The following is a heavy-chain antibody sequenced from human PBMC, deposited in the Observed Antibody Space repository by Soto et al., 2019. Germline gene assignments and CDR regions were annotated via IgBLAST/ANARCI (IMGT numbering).Heavy chain of an antibody. Sequence: SETLSLTCAVYGGSFSGYYWSWIRQPPGKGLEWIGEINHSGSTNYNPSLKSRVTISVDTSKNQFSLKLSSVTAADTAVYYCARGNCTNGVCYTGNWFDPWGQGTLVTVSS. CDR2: INHSGST. J-gene: IGHJ5*02. V-gene: IGHV4-34*01. CDR3: ARGNCTNGVCYTGNWFDP. D-gene: IGHD2-8*01. CDR1: GGSFSGYY.